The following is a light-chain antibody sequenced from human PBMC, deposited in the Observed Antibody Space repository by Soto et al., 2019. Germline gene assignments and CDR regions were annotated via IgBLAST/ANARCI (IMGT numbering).Light chain of an antibody. V-gene: IGLV2-8*01. CDR1: SSDIGGYKY. Sequence: QSALTQPPSASGSPGQSVTISCTGTSSDIGGYKYVSWYQQHPGRAPRLMIYEVSKRPSGVPDRFSGSKSGNTASLTVSGLQAEDEDDYYCGSYAGSNTVVFGTGTKVTVL. J-gene: IGLJ1*01. CDR2: EVS. CDR3: GSYAGSNTVV.